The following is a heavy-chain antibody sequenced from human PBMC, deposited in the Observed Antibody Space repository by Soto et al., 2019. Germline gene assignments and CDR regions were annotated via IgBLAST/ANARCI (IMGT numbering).Heavy chain of an antibody. Sequence: SETLSLTCAVSGDSISSGGYSWSWIRQPPGKGLQWIGYIIHSGTTYYNPSLKSRVTMSVDTSKNQFSLRLNSVTAADTAVYYCVRDDFGGHQNWFDTWGQGTLVTVSS. J-gene: IGHJ5*02. V-gene: IGHV4-30-2*01. CDR1: GDSISSGGYS. D-gene: IGHD4-17*01. CDR3: VRDDFGGHQNWFDT. CDR2: IIHSGTT.